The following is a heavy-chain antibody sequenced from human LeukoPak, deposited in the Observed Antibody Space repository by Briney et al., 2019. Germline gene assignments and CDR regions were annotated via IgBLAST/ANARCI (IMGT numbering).Heavy chain of an antibody. CDR2: IRYDGSNK. D-gene: IGHD1-26*01. CDR3: ANALDSWELIFDY. Sequence: PGGSLRLSCAASGFAFSSYGMHWVRQAPGKGLEWVAFIRYDGSNKYYPDSVEGRFTISRDNSKNTLYLQMNSLRAEDTAVYYCANALDSWELIFDYWGQGTLVTVSS. CDR1: GFAFSSYG. V-gene: IGHV3-30*02. J-gene: IGHJ4*02.